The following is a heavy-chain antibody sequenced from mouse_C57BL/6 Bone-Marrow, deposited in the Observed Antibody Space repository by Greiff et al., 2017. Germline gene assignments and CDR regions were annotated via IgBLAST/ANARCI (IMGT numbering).Heavy chain of an antibody. V-gene: IGHV5-16*01. CDR3: ARGSGMDY. D-gene: IGHD3-1*01. CDR2: INYDGSST. Sequence: EVKLVESEGGLVQPGSSMKLSCTASGFTFSDYYMAWVRQVPEKGLEWVANINYDGSSTYYLDSLKSRFIISIDNAKNILYLQMSSLKSEDTATYYCARGSGMDYWGQGTSVTVSS. CDR1: GFTFSDYY. J-gene: IGHJ4*01.